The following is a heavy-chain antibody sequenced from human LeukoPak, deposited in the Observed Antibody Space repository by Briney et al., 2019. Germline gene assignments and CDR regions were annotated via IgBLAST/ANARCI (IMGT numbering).Heavy chain of an antibody. D-gene: IGHD3-10*01. CDR3: AKVLLWFGESLDY. V-gene: IGHV3-23*01. J-gene: IGHJ4*02. CDR2: ISGSGGST. CDR1: GFTFSSYA. Sequence: PGGSLRLSCAASGFTFSSYAMSWVRQAPGKGLGWVSAISGSGGSTYYADSVKGRFTISRDNSKNTLYLQMNSLRAEDTAVYYCAKVLLWFGESLDYWGQGTLVTVSS.